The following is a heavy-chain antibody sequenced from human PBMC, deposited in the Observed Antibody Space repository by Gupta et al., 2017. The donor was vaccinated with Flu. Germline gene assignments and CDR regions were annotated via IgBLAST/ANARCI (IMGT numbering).Heavy chain of an antibody. Sequence: QVQLQQWGAGRLRPSETLSLTCAVSGGSPGGDYGSWVRQSPGRGLEWIGEISHSGFTNYSPSLKSRVTMAVDSSNNQISLKLNSVTAADTAVYYCVRQPSRRWFDPWGQGTLVTVSA. J-gene: IGHJ5*02. CDR3: VRQPSRRWFDP. CDR2: ISHSGFT. CDR1: GGSPGGDY. V-gene: IGHV4-34*02.